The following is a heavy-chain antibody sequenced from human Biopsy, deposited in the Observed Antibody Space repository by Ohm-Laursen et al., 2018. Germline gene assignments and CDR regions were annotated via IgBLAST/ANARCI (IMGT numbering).Heavy chain of an antibody. J-gene: IGHJ1*01. Sequence: SSVKVSCKASGYTFTGQYLHWVRQVPGQGLEWMGWINPHSGTTKFAQDFQGRVTIARDTSITTAYMDLRRVRSDDTAVYYCAKGQDLRGGAEYFQHWGQGALVTVSS. CDR1: GYTFTGQY. CDR2: INPHSGTT. V-gene: IGHV1-2*02. D-gene: IGHD2-15*01. CDR3: AKGQDLRGGAEYFQH.